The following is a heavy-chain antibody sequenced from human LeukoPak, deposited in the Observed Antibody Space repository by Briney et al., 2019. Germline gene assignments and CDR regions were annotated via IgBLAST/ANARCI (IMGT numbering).Heavy chain of an antibody. D-gene: IGHD6-19*01. V-gene: IGHV3-23*01. CDR2: ISAGGGT. CDR3: AKVRSSGWYYFDY. J-gene: IGHJ4*02. CDR1: GFTFSSCA. Sequence: GGPLRLSCAASGFTFSSCAMSWVRQAPGKGLEWVSGISAGGGTFYADSVKGRFTISRDNSKNTPYLQMNSLRAEDTAVYYCAKVRSSGWYYFDYWGQGTLVTVSS.